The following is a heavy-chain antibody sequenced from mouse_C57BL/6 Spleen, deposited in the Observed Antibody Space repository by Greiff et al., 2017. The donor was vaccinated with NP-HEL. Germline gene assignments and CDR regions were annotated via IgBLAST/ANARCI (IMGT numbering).Heavy chain of an antibody. V-gene: IGHV1-80*01. Sequence: QVHVKQSGAELVKPGASVKISCKASGYAFSSYWMNWVKQRPGKGLEWIGQIYPGDGDTNYNGKFKGKATLTADKSSSTAYMQLSSLTSEDSAVYFCARSEGETASFAYWGQGTLVTVSA. D-gene: IGHD3-2*01. CDR3: ARSEGETASFAY. CDR1: GYAFSSYW. J-gene: IGHJ3*01. CDR2: IYPGDGDT.